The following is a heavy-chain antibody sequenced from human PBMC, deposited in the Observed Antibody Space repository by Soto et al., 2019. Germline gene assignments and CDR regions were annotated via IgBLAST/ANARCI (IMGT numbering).Heavy chain of an antibody. D-gene: IGHD3-22*01. V-gene: IGHV3-23*01. CDR3: AKDSVYYDSSGYYSLLLYYFDY. CDR2: ISGSGGST. J-gene: IGHJ4*02. CDR1: GFTFSSYA. Sequence: GGSLRLSCAASGFTFSSYAMSWVRQAPGKGLEWVSAISGSGGSTYYADSVKGRFTISRDNSKNTLYLQMNSLRAEDTAVYYCAKDSVYYDSSGYYSLLLYYFDYWGQGTLVTVSS.